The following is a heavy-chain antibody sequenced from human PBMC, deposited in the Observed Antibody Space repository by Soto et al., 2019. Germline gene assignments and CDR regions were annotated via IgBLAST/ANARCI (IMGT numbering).Heavy chain of an antibody. CDR2: IYYSGST. J-gene: IGHJ4*02. Sequence: SETLSLTCTVSGGSISSSSYYWGWIRQPPGKGLEWIGSIYYSGSTYYNPSLKSRVTISVDTSKNQFSLKLSSVTAADTAVYYCARSPLLRFLEWLPQFDYWGQGTLVTVSS. D-gene: IGHD3-3*01. CDR3: ARSPLLRFLEWLPQFDY. V-gene: IGHV4-39*01. CDR1: GGSISSSSYY.